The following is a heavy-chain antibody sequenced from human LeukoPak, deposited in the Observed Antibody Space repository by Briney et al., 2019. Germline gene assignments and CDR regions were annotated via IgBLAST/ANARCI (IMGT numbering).Heavy chain of an antibody. D-gene: IGHD3-22*01. CDR3: ARVGSYYDNSGYPY. CDR1: GFTVSSNY. J-gene: IGHJ4*02. V-gene: IGHV3-53*01. Sequence: GGSLRLSCAVSGFTVSSNYMSWVRQAPGKGLEWVSVIYSGGDTYYADSVKGRFTISRDNSKNTLFLQMNSLRVEDTAVYYCARVGSYYDNSGYPYWGQGTLVTVSS. CDR2: IYSGGDT.